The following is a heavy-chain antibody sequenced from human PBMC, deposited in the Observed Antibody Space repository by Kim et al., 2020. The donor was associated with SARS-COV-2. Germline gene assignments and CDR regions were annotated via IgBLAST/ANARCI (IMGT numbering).Heavy chain of an antibody. D-gene: IGHD3-22*01. CDR3: AKDLQIAGDSSGYYRLGGVWFDP. J-gene: IGHJ5*02. CDR1: GFTFGDYA. V-gene: IGHV3-9*01. CDR2: ISWNSGSI. Sequence: GGSLRLSCAASGFTFGDYAMHWVRQAPGKGLEWVSGISWNSGSIGYADSVKGRFTISRDNAKNSLYLQMNSLRAEDTALYYCAKDLQIAGDSSGYYRLGGVWFDPWGQGTLVTVSS.